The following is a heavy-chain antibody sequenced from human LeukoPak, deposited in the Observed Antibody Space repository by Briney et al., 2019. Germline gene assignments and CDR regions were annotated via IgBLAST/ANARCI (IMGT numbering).Heavy chain of an antibody. D-gene: IGHD2-15*01. CDR3: AGRCSGGSCYSVWFDP. Sequence: SVKVSCKASGGTFSSYAISWVRQAPGQGLEWMGGIIPIFGTANYAQKFQGRVTITADESTGTAYMELSSLRSEDTAVYYCAGRCSGGSCYSVWFDPWGQGTLVTVSS. V-gene: IGHV1-69*13. J-gene: IGHJ5*02. CDR1: GGTFSSYA. CDR2: IIPIFGTA.